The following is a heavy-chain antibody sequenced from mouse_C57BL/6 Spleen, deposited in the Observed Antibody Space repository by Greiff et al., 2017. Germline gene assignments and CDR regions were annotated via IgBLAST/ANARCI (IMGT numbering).Heavy chain of an antibody. CDR2: IRNKANNHAT. V-gene: IGHV6-6*01. J-gene: IGHJ2*01. CDR1: GFTFSDAW. D-gene: IGHD2-2*01. CDR3: TRRGAYGSSLYYFDY. Sequence: EVKLVESGGGLVQPGGSMKLSCAASGFTFSDAWMDWVRQSPEKGLEWVAEIRNKANNHATYYAESVKGRFTISRDDSKSSVYLQMNSLRAEDTGIYYCTRRGAYGSSLYYFDYWGQGTTLTVSA.